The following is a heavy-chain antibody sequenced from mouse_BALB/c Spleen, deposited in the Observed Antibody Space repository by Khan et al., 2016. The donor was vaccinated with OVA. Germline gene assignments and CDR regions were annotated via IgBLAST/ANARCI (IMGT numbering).Heavy chain of an antibody. CDR2: INPYNGDT. V-gene: IGHV1-20*02. D-gene: IGHD2-10*01. J-gene: IGHJ2*01. CDR1: GYSFTGYF. CDR3: ARSPYYGNYFDY. Sequence: VQLQQSGPELVKPGASVKISCKASGYSFTGYFMNWVMQSHGKSLEWIGRINPYNGDTFYNQKFKGKATLTVDKSSSTAHMELRSLASADSAVYYCARSPYYGNYFDYWGQGTTLTVSS.